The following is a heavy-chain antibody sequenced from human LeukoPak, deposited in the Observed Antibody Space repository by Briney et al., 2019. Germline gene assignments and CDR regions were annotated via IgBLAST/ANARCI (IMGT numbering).Heavy chain of an antibody. CDR2: IYYNGNT. J-gene: IGHJ4*02. V-gene: IGHV4-61*01. CDR3: APTYSYTAGGYDY. D-gene: IGHD5-18*01. CDR1: GGSVSSDNYY. Sequence: SETLSLTCTVSGGSVSSDNYYWTWIRQPPGKGREWIAYIYYNGNTNYNPALRSRATISIDTSKNQFSMKLSSVTAADTALYYCAPTYSYTAGGYDYWGQGTLVTVSS.